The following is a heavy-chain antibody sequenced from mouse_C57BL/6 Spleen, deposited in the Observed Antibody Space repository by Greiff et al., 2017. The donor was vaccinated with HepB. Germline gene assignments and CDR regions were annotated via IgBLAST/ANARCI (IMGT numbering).Heavy chain of an antibody. CDR2: INPNNGGT. J-gene: IGHJ3*01. CDR3: ARREDYYGSSPEFAY. V-gene: IGHV1-22*01. Sequence: VQLKQSGPELVKPGASVKMSCKASGYTFTDYNMHWVKQSHGKSLEWIGYINPNNGGTSYNQKFKGKATLTVNKSSSTAYMELRSLTSEDSAVYYCARREDYYGSSPEFAYWGQGTLVTVSA. CDR1: GYTFTDYN. D-gene: IGHD1-1*01.